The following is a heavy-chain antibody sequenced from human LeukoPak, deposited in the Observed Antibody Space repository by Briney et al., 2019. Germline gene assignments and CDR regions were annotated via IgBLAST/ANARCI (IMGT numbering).Heavy chain of an antibody. V-gene: IGHV3-21*01. D-gene: IGHD4/OR15-4a*01. CDR2: ISSSYI. CDR1: GFTFSTYT. CDR3: VRIPNSANFPNWFDP. J-gene: IGHJ5*02. Sequence: GGSLRLSCAASGFTFSTYTMNWVRQAPGKGLEWVSSISSSYIYYADSMKGRFTISRDNAKNSLYLQMNSLRAEDTAVYYCVRIPNSANFPNWFDPWGQGTLVTVSS.